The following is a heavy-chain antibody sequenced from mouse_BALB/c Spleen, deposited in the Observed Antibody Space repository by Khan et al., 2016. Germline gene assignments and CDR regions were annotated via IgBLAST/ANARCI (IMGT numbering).Heavy chain of an antibody. D-gene: IGHD6-1*01. CDR1: GYTFTDYA. J-gene: IGHJ4*01. Sequence: QVQLQQSGPELVRPGVSVKISCKGSGYTFTDYAMHWVKQSHAKSLEWIGLISTYSGNTNYTQKFKGKATMTVDKSSSTAYMELARLTSEDSAIXYCATASSVVPGGEYWGQGTSVTVSS. CDR3: ATASSVVPGGEY. V-gene: IGHV1S137*01. CDR2: ISTYSGNT.